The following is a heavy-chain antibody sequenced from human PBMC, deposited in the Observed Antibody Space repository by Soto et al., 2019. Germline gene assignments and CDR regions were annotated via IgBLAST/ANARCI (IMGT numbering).Heavy chain of an antibody. D-gene: IGHD6-13*01. CDR3: ARGAIAAEAFDS. J-gene: IGHJ4*02. CDR1: GDSGSMYY. Sequence: LATMSLTCPVSGDSGSMYYLSLLRPPPGKELEWIGYIYYSGSTNYNPSLKSRVTISADTSKNQFSLKLRSVTAADTAVYYCARGAIAAEAFDSWGQGTLVTVSS. V-gene: IGHV4-59*02. CDR2: IYYSGST.